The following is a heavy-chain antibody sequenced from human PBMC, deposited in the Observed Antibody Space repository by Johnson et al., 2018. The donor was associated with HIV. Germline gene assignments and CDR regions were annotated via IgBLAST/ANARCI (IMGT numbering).Heavy chain of an antibody. D-gene: IGHD3-10*01. Sequence: VHLVESGGGWVQPGRSLRVSCAASGFTFDEYVIHWVRQAPGKGLEWVSAISGNGGNTYYADSVKGRFTISRDNAKNSLYLQMNSLRAEDTALYYCARDSRIGTMVLLSDAFDIWGQGTMVTVSS. J-gene: IGHJ3*02. CDR1: GFTFDEYV. CDR2: ISGNGGNT. CDR3: ARDSRIGTMVLLSDAFDI. V-gene: IGHV3-9*01.